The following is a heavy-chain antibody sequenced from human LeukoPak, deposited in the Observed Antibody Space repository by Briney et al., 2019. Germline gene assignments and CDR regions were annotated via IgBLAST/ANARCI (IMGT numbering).Heavy chain of an antibody. J-gene: IGHJ2*01. Sequence: PGGSLRLSCAASGFTFSSYSMNWVRQAPGKGLEWVSSISSSSSYAYYADSVKGRFTISRDNAKSSLYLQMNSLRAEDTAVYYCARALRITMVRGDWYFDLWGRGTLVTVSS. V-gene: IGHV3-21*01. CDR2: ISSSSSYA. D-gene: IGHD3-10*01. CDR1: GFTFSSYS. CDR3: ARALRITMVRGDWYFDL.